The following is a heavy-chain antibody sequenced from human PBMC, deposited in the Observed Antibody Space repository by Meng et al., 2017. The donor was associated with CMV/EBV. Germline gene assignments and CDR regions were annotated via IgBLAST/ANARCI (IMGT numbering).Heavy chain of an antibody. CDR1: GFTFSSYW. D-gene: IGHD3-22*01. CDR3: ARAETYYYDSSGYWGY. Sequence: SCAASGFTFSSYWMSWVRQAPGKGLEWVANIKQDGSEKYYVDSVKGRFTISGDNAKNSLYLQMNSLRAEDTAVYYCARAETYYYDSSGYWGYWGQGTLVTVSS. CDR2: IKQDGSEK. J-gene: IGHJ4*02. V-gene: IGHV3-7*01.